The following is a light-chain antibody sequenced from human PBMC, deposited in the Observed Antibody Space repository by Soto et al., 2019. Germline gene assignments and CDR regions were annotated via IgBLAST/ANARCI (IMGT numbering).Light chain of an antibody. CDR1: NSNIRSNH. CDR3: VAWDDSLNVFV. CDR2: NNN. Sequence: QSVLTQPPSASGTPGQRVTISCSGSNSNIRSNHVLWYQHLPGTAPKLLIYNNNQRPSGVPDRFSGSKSGTSAPLAISGLQSGDEADYYCVAWDDSLNVFVFGSGTKVTVL. J-gene: IGLJ1*01. V-gene: IGLV1-44*01.